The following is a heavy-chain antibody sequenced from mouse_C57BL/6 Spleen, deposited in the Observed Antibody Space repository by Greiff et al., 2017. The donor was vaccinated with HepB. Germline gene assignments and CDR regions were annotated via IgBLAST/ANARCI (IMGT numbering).Heavy chain of an antibody. Sequence: QVQLQQSGPGLVQPSQSLSITCTVSGFSLTSYGVHWVRQSPGKGLEWLGVIWRGGSTDYNAAFMSRLSITKDNSKSQVFFKMNSLQADDTAIYYCAKKRDDGYYAMDYWGQGTSVTVSS. J-gene: IGHJ4*01. CDR2: IWRGGST. D-gene: IGHD2-3*01. CDR1: GFSLTSYG. V-gene: IGHV2-5*01. CDR3: AKKRDDGYYAMDY.